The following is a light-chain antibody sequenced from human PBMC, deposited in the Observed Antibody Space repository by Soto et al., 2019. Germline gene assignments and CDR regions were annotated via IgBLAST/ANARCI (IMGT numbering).Light chain of an antibody. CDR2: DVT. Sequence: QSALTQPSSVSGSPGQSVTISCTGTSSDVGGYNYVSWYQRHPGKAPKLIISDVTKRPSGVPDRFSGYKSGNTSSLTISGLQAEDEADYDCCSYAGSDILIFGGGTKVTVL. V-gene: IGLV2-11*01. CDR1: SSDVGGYNY. J-gene: IGLJ2*01. CDR3: CSYAGSDILI.